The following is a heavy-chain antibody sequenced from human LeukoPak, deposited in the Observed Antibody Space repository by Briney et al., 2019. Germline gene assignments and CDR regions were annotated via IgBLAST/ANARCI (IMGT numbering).Heavy chain of an antibody. V-gene: IGHV3-21*01. Sequence: PGGSLRLSCAASGFTFSSYSMNWVRQAPGKGLEWVSSISSSSYIYYADSVKGRFTISRDNAKNSLYLQMNSLRAEDTAVYYCARGRRSLRCFDYWGQGTLVTVSS. CDR2: ISSSSYI. CDR3: ARGRRSLRCFDY. CDR1: GFTFSSYS. D-gene: IGHD4-17*01. J-gene: IGHJ4*02.